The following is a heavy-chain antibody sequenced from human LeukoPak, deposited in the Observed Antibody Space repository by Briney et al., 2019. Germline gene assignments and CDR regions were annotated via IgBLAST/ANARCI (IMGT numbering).Heavy chain of an antibody. V-gene: IGHV3-13*01. CDR3: ARGPPRGKYYYMDV. CDR1: GFTFSSFD. D-gene: IGHD1-1*01. CDR2: IGTASDT. Sequence: GGSLRLSCAASGFTFSSFDMHWVRQPTGQGLEGVSTIGTASDTYYPGSVEGRFTLSRDNAKNSLYLQMNSLTAGDTAVYYCARGPPRGKYYYMDVWGKGTTVTVSS. J-gene: IGHJ6*03.